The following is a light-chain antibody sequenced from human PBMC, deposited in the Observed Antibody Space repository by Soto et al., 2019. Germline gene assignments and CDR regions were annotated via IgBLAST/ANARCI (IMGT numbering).Light chain of an antibody. V-gene: IGKV3-20*01. CDR3: QQYGSSSWT. Sequence: EFVLTQSPGTLSLSPGERATLSCRASQTVRNNYLAWYQQKPGQAPRLLIYDASSRATGIPGRFSGGGSGTDFTLTISRLEPEDFAVYYCQQYGSSSWTFGQGTKVDI. J-gene: IGKJ1*01. CDR2: DAS. CDR1: QTVRNNY.